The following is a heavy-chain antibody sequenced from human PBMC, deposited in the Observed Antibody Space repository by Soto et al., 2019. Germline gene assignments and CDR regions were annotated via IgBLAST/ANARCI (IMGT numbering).Heavy chain of an antibody. Sequence: EVQLVETGGGLIQPGGSLRLSCAASGFTVSSNYMSWVRQAPGKGLEWVSVIYSGGSTYYADSVKGRFTISRDNSKNTLYLQMNSLRAEDTAVYYCARDLVSSGYEPTDYWGQGTLVTVSS. CDR2: IYSGGST. CDR3: ARDLVSSGYEPTDY. J-gene: IGHJ4*02. D-gene: IGHD5-12*01. V-gene: IGHV3-53*02. CDR1: GFTVSSNY.